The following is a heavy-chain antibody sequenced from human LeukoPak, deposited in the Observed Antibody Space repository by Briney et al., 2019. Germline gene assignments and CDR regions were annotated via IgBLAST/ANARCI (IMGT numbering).Heavy chain of an antibody. Sequence: GASVKVSCKASGYTFTSYAMHWVRQAPGQRLEWMGWINAGNGNTKYSRKFQGRVTITRDTSASTAYVELSSLRSEDTAVYYCARDSAIWQQLVRGWFDPWGQGTLVTVSS. CDR3: ARDSAIWQQLVRGWFDP. D-gene: IGHD6-13*01. CDR2: INAGNGNT. CDR1: GYTFTSYA. V-gene: IGHV1-3*01. J-gene: IGHJ5*02.